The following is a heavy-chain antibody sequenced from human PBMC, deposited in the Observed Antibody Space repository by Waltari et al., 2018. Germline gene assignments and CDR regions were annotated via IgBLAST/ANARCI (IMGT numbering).Heavy chain of an antibody. J-gene: IGHJ6*02. Sequence: QLQESGPXLXXPSEXLSXTCAVSGYSISRXYYWGWIRQPPGKGLEWIGTIYHSGSTYXNPSLKSRVTXSVDTSKNQFSLKLSSVXAADTAVYXCARVXMVRGVLAFMDXWGQGTTVTVSS. CDR1: GYSISRXYY. V-gene: IGHV4-38-2*01. D-gene: IGHD3-10*01. CDR3: ARVXMVRGVLAFMDX. CDR2: IYHSGST.